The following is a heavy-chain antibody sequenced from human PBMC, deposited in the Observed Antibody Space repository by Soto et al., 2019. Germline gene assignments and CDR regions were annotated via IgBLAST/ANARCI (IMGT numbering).Heavy chain of an antibody. CDR1: GGSISSYY. J-gene: IGHJ5*02. CDR2: IYCSGST. CDR3: ARDSGYCSSTSCLGWFDP. Sequence: SETLSLTCTVSGGSISSYYWSWIRQPPGKGLEWIGYIYCSGSTNYNPSLKSRVTISVDTSKNQFSLKLSSVTAADTAVYYCARDSGYCSSTSCLGWFDPWGQGTLVTVSS. V-gene: IGHV4-59*01. D-gene: IGHD2-2*01.